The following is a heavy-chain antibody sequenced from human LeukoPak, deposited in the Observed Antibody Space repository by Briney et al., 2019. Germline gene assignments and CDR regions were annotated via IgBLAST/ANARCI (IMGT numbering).Heavy chain of an antibody. CDR1: DGSITNYD. CDR2: VHYSGTA. Sequence: SETLSLTCTVSDGSITNYDWSWVRQPPGKGLEFIGHVHYSGTADYNPSLKSRVTISIDTSKRHFFLKLKSVTAADTAVYYCARGYGDFRVEGRYFHSWGQGTLVTVSS. CDR3: ARGYGDFRVEGRYFHS. V-gene: IGHV4-59*01. D-gene: IGHD4-17*01. J-gene: IGHJ4*02.